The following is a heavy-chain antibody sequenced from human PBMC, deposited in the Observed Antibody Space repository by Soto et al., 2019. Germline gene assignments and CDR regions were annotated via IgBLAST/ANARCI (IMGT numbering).Heavy chain of an antibody. CDR1: GGAFSDYA. Sequence: QVQLVQSGAEVKKPGSSVKVSCKASGGAFSDYAFSWVRQAPGQGLEWLGGIMPIFRAPDYAQKFQGRVTSTADEFTRTAYMEMNSLRAEDTAVYYCASWLKGPDIGNYYYGMDVWGQGPTVTVS. CDR2: IMPIFRAP. D-gene: IGHD2-15*01. V-gene: IGHV1-69*12. CDR3: ASWLKGPDIGNYYYGMDV. J-gene: IGHJ6*02.